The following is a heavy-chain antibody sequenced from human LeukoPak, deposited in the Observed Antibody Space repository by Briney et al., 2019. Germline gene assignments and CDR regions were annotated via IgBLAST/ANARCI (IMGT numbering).Heavy chain of an antibody. Sequence: SETLSLICAVSGGSISSYYWSWIRQPPGKGLEWIGYIYNSGSTNYNPSLKSRVTISKDTSKNQFSLKLSSVTAADTAVYYCAGTGVGYSFNNWFDPWGQGTLVTVSS. V-gene: IGHV4-59*01. CDR1: GGSISSYY. D-gene: IGHD5-18*01. CDR3: AGTGVGYSFNNWFDP. CDR2: IYNSGST. J-gene: IGHJ5*02.